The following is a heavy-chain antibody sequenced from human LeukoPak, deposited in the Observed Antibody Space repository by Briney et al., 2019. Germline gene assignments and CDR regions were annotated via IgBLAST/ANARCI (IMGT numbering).Heavy chain of an antibody. J-gene: IGHJ4*02. CDR2: ISWNSGSI. CDR3: AKDKMATITGVFDY. V-gene: IGHV3-9*01. D-gene: IGHD5-24*01. Sequence: PGGSLRLSCAASGFTFDDYAMHWVRQALGKGLEWVSGISWNSGSIGYADSVKGRFTISRDNAKNSLYLQMNSLRAEDTALYYCAKDKMATITGVFDYWGQGTLVTVSS. CDR1: GFTFDDYA.